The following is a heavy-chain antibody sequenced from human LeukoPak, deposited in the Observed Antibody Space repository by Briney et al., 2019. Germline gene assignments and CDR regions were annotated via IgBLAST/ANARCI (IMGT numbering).Heavy chain of an antibody. Sequence: PGGSLRLSCAASGFTFGTYSMNWVRQAPGKGLEWVSSISSSSYIYYADSVKGRFTISRDNAKNSLYLQMNSLRAEDTAVYYCVRYYFDYWGQGTLVTVSS. V-gene: IGHV3-21*01. J-gene: IGHJ4*02. CDR1: GFTFGTYS. CDR3: VRYYFDY. CDR2: ISSSSYI.